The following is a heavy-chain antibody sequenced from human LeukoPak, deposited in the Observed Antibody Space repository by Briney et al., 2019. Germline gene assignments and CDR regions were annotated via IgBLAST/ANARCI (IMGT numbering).Heavy chain of an antibody. J-gene: IGHJ4*02. Sequence: PGGSLRLSCAASGFTFSSYPMHWVRQAPGKGLEWVSAISGSGGSTYYADSVKGRFTISRDNSKNTLYLQMNSLRAEDTAVYYCAKDRITIFGVVPRYPTDYWGQGTLVTVSS. CDR1: GFTFSSYP. V-gene: IGHV3-23*01. CDR3: AKDRITIFGVVPRYPTDY. CDR2: ISGSGGST. D-gene: IGHD3-3*01.